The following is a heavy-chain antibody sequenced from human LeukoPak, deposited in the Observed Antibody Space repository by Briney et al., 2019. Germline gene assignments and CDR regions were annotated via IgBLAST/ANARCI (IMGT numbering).Heavy chain of an antibody. Sequence: GGSLRLSCAASGFIFSSYGMHWVRQTPGKGLEWVAVIWYDGSNKYYADSVKGRFTISRDNSKNTLYLQMNSLRAEDTAVYYCATPMGGDSTPPDAFDIWGQGTMVTVSS. J-gene: IGHJ3*02. D-gene: IGHD4-17*01. V-gene: IGHV3-33*01. CDR3: ATPMGGDSTPPDAFDI. CDR1: GFIFSSYG. CDR2: IWYDGSNK.